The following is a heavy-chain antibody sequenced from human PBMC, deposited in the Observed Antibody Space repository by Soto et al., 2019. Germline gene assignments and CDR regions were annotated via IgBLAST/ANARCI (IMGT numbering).Heavy chain of an antibody. V-gene: IGHV4-39*01. Sequence: LSLTCTVSGGSISSSSYYWGWIRQPPGKGLEWIGSIYYSGSTYYNPSLKSRVTISVDTSKNQFSLKLSSVTAADTAVYYCARHEERYYFDYWGQGTLVTVSS. CDR1: GGSISSSSYY. D-gene: IGHD1-1*01. CDR2: IYYSGST. J-gene: IGHJ4*02. CDR3: ARHEERYYFDY.